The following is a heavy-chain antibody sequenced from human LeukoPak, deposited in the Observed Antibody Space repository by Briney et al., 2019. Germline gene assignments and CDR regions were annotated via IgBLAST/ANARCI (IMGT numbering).Heavy chain of an antibody. CDR3: ARARNGGDFDY. CDR2: IYSGGST. J-gene: IGHJ4*02. CDR1: GFTVSSNY. D-gene: IGHD3-16*01. Sequence: QPGGSLRLSCAASGFTVSSNYMSWVRQAPGKGLEWVSVIYSGGSTCYADSVKGRFTISRDNSKNTLYLQMNSLRAEDTAVYYCARARNGGDFDYWGQGTLVTVSS. V-gene: IGHV3-53*01.